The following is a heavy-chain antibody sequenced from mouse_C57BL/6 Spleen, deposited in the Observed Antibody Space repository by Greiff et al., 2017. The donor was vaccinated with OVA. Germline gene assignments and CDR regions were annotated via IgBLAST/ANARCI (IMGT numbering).Heavy chain of an antibody. J-gene: IGHJ4*01. D-gene: IGHD2-5*01. CDR1: GFNIKNTY. CDR2: IDPANGNT. Sequence: EVKLVESVAELVRPGASVKLSCTASGFNIKNTYMHWVKQRPEQGLEWIGRIDPANGNTKYAPKFQGKATITADTSSNTAYLQLSSLTSEDTAIYYCAYPKGYSNYYAMDYWGQGTSVTVSS. CDR3: AYPKGYSNYYAMDY. V-gene: IGHV14-3*01.